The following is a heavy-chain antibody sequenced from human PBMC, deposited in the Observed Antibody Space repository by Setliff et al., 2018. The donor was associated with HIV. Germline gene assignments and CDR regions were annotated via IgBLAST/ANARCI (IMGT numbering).Heavy chain of an antibody. V-gene: IGHV1-69*04. D-gene: IGHD4-17*01. Sequence: ASVKVSCKASGGTLRSYGMTWVRQAPGQGLEWMGTVIPVRDMANYAEKFQGRVTITADRSTSTSYMELRGLRSEDMAVYFCARETYFFDVTTFYSYALGVWGQGTTVTVSS. CDR3: ARETYFFDVTTFYSYALGV. J-gene: IGHJ6*02. CDR2: VIPVRDMA. CDR1: GGTLRSYG.